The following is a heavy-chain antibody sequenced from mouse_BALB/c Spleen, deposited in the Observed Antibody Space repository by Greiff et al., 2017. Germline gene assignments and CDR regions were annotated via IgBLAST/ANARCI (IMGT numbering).Heavy chain of an antibody. D-gene: IGHD1-1*02. J-gene: IGHJ4*01. CDR2: IWSDGST. Sequence: VQLVESGPDLVAPSQSLSITCTVSGFSLTSYGVHWVRQPPGKGLEWLVVIWSDGSTTYNSALKSRLSISKDNSKSQVFLKMNSLQTDDTAMYYCARHEKAGGYYAMDYWGQGTSVTVSS. CDR1: GFSLTSYG. CDR3: ARHEKAGGYYAMDY. V-gene: IGHV2-6-2*01.